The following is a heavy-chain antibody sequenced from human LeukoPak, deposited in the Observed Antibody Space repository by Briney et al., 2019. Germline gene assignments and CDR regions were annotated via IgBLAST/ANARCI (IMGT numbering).Heavy chain of an antibody. D-gene: IGHD6-13*01. CDR1: GYTFTGYY. J-gene: IGHJ4*02. CDR2: INPNSGGT. CDR3: ARDAGSSATGPFDY. Sequence: ASVKVSCKASGYTFTGYYMHWVRQAPGQGLEWMGWINPNSGGTNYAQKFQGRVTMTRDTSISTAYMELSRLRSDDTAVYYCARDAGSSATGPFDYWGQGTLVTVSS. V-gene: IGHV1-2*02.